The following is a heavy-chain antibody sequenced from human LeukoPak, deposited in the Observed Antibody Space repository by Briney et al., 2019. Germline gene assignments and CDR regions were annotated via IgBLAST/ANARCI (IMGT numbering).Heavy chain of an antibody. CDR3: ARGFTYGHPLDY. D-gene: IGHD3-10*01. J-gene: IGHJ4*02. V-gene: IGHV1-8*01. CDR1: GYTFTSYD. CDR2: MNPANGNT. Sequence: GASVKVSCKASGYTFTSYDINWVRQVTGQRLEWMGWMNPANGNTGYVQNFQGRVTMTRDTSISTAYMGLSSLTSEDTAVYYCARGFTYGHPLDYWGQGTLVTVSS.